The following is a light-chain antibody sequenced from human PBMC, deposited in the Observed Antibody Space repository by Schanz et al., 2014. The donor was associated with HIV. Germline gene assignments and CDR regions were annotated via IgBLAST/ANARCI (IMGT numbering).Light chain of an antibody. V-gene: IGLV2-8*01. CDR3: GSYGGSDNMV. CDR1: SSDAGGYNH. J-gene: IGLJ3*02. Sequence: QSALTQPASVSGSPGQSITISCTGTSSDAGGYNHPPWYQPHPGIAPKLMIYEVTKRPSGVPARFSGSKSDNTASLTVSGLQADDEADYYCGSYGGSDNMVFGGGTKLTVL. CDR2: EVT.